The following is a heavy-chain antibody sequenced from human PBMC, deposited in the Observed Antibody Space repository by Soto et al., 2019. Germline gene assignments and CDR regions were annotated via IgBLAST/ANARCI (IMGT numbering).Heavy chain of an antibody. CDR3: AKYIWAYSSSWSDAFDI. J-gene: IGHJ3*02. V-gene: IGHV3-30*18. Sequence: QVQLVESGGGVVQPGRSLRLSCAASGFTFSSYGMHWVRQAPVKGLEWVAVISYDGSNKYYADSVKGRFTISRDNSQNTLYLQMNSLRAEDTAVYYCAKYIWAYSSSWSDAFDIWGQGTMVTVSS. D-gene: IGHD6-13*01. CDR2: ISYDGSNK. CDR1: GFTFSSYG.